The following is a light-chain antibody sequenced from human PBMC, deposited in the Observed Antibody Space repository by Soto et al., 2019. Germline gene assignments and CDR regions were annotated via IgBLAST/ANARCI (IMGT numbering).Light chain of an antibody. CDR2: SNN. V-gene: IGLV1-47*02. CDR1: RSNIGSNY. J-gene: IGLJ3*02. CDR3: AAWDDSLSGWV. Sequence: QSVLTQTPSASGTRGQRVTISCSGSRSNIGSNYVYWYQQLPGTAPKLLIYSNNQRPSGVPDRFSGSKSGTSASLAISGLRSEDEADYYCAAWDDSLSGWVFGGGTKLTVL.